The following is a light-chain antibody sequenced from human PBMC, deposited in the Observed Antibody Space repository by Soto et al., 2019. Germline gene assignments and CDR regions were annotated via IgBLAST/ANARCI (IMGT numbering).Light chain of an antibody. Sequence: EIVLTQSPGTLSLSPGERATLSCRASQSVSSSFLAWYLQKPGQAPRLLIYGASTRATGIPDTFSGSGSGADFTLTISRLEPEDFAVYYCQQYGSLPWTFGQGTRVEI. CDR3: QQYGSLPWT. CDR2: GAS. V-gene: IGKV3-20*01. CDR1: QSVSSSF. J-gene: IGKJ1*01.